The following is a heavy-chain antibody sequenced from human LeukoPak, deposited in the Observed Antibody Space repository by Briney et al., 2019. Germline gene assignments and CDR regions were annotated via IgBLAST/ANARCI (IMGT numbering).Heavy chain of an antibody. CDR1: GFTFSSYG. D-gene: IGHD2-15*01. CDR3: VKDLGYCTGGTCHYSESFDH. CDR2: ISYDGSNK. V-gene: IGHV3-30*18. J-gene: IGHJ4*02. Sequence: PGGSLRLSCAASGFTFSSYGMHWVRQAPGKGLEWVAVISYDGSNKYYADSVKGRFTISRDNSKNTLYLQMSSLRPEDTAVYYCVKDLGYCTGGTCHYSESFDHWGQGTLVTVSS.